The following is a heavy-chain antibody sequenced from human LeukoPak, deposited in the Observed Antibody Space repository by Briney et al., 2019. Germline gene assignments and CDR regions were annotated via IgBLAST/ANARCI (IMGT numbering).Heavy chain of an antibody. CDR1: GYTFTSYG. Sequence: ASVKVSCKASGYTFTSYGISWVRQAPGQGLEWMGWISAYNGNTNYAQKLQGRVTMTTDTSTSTAYMELRSLRSDDTAVYYCARDRIPMVRGVPDVFDIWGQGTMVTVSS. D-gene: IGHD3-10*01. CDR2: ISAYNGNT. V-gene: IGHV1-18*01. J-gene: IGHJ3*02. CDR3: ARDRIPMVRGVPDVFDI.